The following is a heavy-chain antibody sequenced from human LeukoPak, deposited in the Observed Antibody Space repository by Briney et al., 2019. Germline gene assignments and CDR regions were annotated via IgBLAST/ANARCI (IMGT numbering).Heavy chain of an antibody. J-gene: IGHJ3*02. CDR2: INHSGST. CDR3: ARGGGRNAFDI. CDR1: GGSFSGYY. V-gene: IGHV4-34*01. D-gene: IGHD3-10*01. Sequence: SETLSLTCAVYGGSFSGYYWSWIRQPPGKGLEWIGEINHSGSTNYNPSLKSRVTISVDTSKNQFSLKLSSVTAADTAVCYCARGGGRNAFDIWGQGTMVTVSS.